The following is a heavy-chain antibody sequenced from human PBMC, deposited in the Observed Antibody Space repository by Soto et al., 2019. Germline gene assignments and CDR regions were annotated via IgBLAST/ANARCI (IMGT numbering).Heavy chain of an antibody. Sequence: PSETLSLTCTVSGGSVSSGGYYWSWIRQHPEKGLEWIGYIYNGGSTYYNPSLERRVTMSLDTSKNQFSLKLNSVTAVDTAVYHCARGQLLPEYWGQGTLVTVSS. CDR2: IYNGGST. V-gene: IGHV4-31*03. CDR1: GGSVSSGGYY. D-gene: IGHD2-15*01. CDR3: ARGQLLPEY. J-gene: IGHJ4*02.